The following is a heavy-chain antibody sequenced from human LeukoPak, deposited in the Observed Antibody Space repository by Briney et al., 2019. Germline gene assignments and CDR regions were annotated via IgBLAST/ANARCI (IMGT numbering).Heavy chain of an antibody. V-gene: IGHV4-39*01. CDR2: IYYSGST. CDR3: ARSSNYSFDY. J-gene: IGHJ4*02. Sequence: RPSETLSLTCTVSGRSISSSGYYSGWIRQPPGKGLEWIWNIYYSGSTYYNPSLESRVTISVATSKNQCSLKLSSVTAADTAVYYCARSSNYSFDYWGQGTLVTLSS. CDR1: GRSISSSGYY. D-gene: IGHD3-10*01.